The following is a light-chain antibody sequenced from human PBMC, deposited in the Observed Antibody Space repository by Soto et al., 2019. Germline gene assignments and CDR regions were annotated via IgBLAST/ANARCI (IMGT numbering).Light chain of an antibody. CDR1: SSDVGGYNY. V-gene: IGLV2-8*01. CDR2: EVS. CDR3: SSYAGSNNRVV. J-gene: IGLJ2*01. Sequence: QSALTQPTSASGSPGQSVTISCTGTSSDVGGYNYVSWYQQHPGKAPKLMIYEVSKRPSGVPDRFSGSKSGNTASLTVSGLQAEDEADYYCSSYAGSNNRVVFGGGTQLTVL.